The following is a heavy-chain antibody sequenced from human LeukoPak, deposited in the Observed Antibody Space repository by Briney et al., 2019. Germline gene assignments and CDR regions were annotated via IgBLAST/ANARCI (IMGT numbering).Heavy chain of an antibody. V-gene: IGHV4-31*03. CDR3: ASNFGQN. CDR2: IYYGEIT. D-gene: IGHD3/OR15-3a*01. J-gene: IGHJ4*02. Sequence: SETLSLTCTVSGDSINSGGFYWSWIRQHPGKGLEWIGYIYYGEITYYNPSLKSRVTISVDAPKNQFSLKVRSVTAADTAVYYCASNFGQNWGQGTLVTVSS. CDR1: GDSINSGGFY.